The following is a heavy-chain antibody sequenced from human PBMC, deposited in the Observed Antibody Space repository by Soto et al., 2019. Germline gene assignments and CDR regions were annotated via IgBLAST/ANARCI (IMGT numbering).Heavy chain of an antibody. J-gene: IGHJ3*02. CDR1: GFTFSSYA. CDR3: ATGSITMIVVGDI. CDR2: ISGSGGST. V-gene: IGHV3-23*01. Sequence: PGGSMRLSYAASGFTFSSYAMSWVRQATGKGLEWVSAISGSGGSTYYADSVKGRFTISRDNSKNTLYLQMNSLRAEDTAVYYCATGSITMIVVGDIWGQGTMVTVSS. D-gene: IGHD3-22*01.